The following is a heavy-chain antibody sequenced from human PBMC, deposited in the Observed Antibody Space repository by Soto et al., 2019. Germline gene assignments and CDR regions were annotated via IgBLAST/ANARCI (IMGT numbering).Heavy chain of an antibody. CDR2: INAGNGNT. V-gene: IGHV1-3*01. CDR1: EYSFTSYA. J-gene: IGHJ4*02. CDR3: AKSATVPAAIAY. Sequence: ASVKFSCKASEYSFTSYALHWVRQATRQRLEWMGWINAGNGNTNDSQKFQGGVTITRDTSGRTAYMELSSLRSEDTAVYYCAKSATVPAAIAYWRQGTLVSGSS. D-gene: IGHD2-2*02.